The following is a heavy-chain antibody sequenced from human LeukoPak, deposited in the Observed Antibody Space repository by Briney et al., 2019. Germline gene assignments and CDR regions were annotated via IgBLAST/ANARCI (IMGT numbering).Heavy chain of an antibody. V-gene: IGHV4-4*09. Sequence: SETLFLTCSVSGASISSDYWSWIRQPPGKGLEWIGNIYSSETTKYNPSLRSRATISGDTSKNQFSLKLSSVTAADTAVYYCARHFPYCGGDCPYYYMDVWGKGTTVTVSS. CDR2: IYSSETT. D-gene: IGHD2-21*02. CDR1: GASISSDY. CDR3: ARHFPYCGGDCPYYYMDV. J-gene: IGHJ6*03.